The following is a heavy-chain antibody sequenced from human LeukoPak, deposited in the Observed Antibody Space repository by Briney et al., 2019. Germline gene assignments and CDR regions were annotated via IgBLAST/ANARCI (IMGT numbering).Heavy chain of an antibody. V-gene: IGHV3-7*03. J-gene: IGHJ5*02. D-gene: IGHD3-3*01. Sequence: GGSLRLSCAASGFTFSRHWMTWVRQAPGKGLEWVANIKHDGSEKNYVDSVKGRFTISRDNAKNSLYLQMNSLRAEDTAVYYCAKDKRITIFGVAPPTFDPWGQGTLVTVSS. CDR1: GFTFSRHW. CDR3: AKDKRITIFGVAPPTFDP. CDR2: IKHDGSEK.